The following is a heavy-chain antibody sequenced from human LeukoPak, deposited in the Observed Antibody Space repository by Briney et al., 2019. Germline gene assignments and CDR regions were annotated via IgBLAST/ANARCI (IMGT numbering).Heavy chain of an antibody. CDR2: INHSGST. J-gene: IGHJ3*02. Sequence: PSETLSLTCAVYGGSFSGYYWSWIRQPPGKGLEWIGEINHSGSTNYNPSLKSRVTISVDTSKNQFSLKLSSVTAADTAVYYCARCTSTAYYGDYVYLCAFDIWGQGTMVTVSS. V-gene: IGHV4-34*01. D-gene: IGHD4-17*01. CDR3: ARCTSTAYYGDYVYLCAFDI. CDR1: GGSFSGYY.